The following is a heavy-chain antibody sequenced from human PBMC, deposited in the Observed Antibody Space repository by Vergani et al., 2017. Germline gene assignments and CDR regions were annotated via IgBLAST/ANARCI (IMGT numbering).Heavy chain of an antibody. V-gene: IGHV1-69*01. CDR2: IIPIFGTA. D-gene: IGHD2-2*01. J-gene: IGHJ3*02. CDR1: GGTFSSYA. CDR3: AREALSRLLVPAAPGDAFDI. Sequence: QVQLVQSGAEVKKPGSSVKVSCKASGGTFSSYAISWVRQAPGQGLEWMGGIIPIFGTANYAQKFQGRVTITADESTSTAYMELSSLRSEDTAVYYCAREALSRLLVPAAPGDAFDIWGQGTMVTVSS.